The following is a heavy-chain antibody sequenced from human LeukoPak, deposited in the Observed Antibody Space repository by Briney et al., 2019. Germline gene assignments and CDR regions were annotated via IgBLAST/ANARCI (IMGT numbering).Heavy chain of an antibody. D-gene: IGHD6-13*01. CDR1: GGSFSGYY. J-gene: IGHJ6*03. CDR2: INHSGST. V-gene: IGHV4-34*01. Sequence: SETLSLTCAVYGGSFSGYYWSWIRQPPGKGLEWIGEINHSGSTNYNPSLKSRVTISVDTSKNQFSLKLSSVTAADTAVYYCARNIAAAGRGGFYYYYYMDVWGKGTTVTVSS. CDR3: ARNIAAAGRGGFYYYYYMDV.